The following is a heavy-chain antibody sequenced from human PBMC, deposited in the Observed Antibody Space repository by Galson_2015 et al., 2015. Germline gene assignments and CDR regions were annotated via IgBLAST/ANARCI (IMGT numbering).Heavy chain of an antibody. CDR2: ISSTGSST. Sequence: SLRLSCAASGFTFSDFVMNWVRQAPGKGLEWVSAISSTGSSTNFADSVKGRFTISRDNSHNTLYLQMNSPRAEDTAIYYCATDYSGSYWGQGTLVTVSS. CDR1: GFTFSDFV. CDR3: ATDYSGSY. D-gene: IGHD1-26*01. J-gene: IGHJ4*02. V-gene: IGHV3-23*01.